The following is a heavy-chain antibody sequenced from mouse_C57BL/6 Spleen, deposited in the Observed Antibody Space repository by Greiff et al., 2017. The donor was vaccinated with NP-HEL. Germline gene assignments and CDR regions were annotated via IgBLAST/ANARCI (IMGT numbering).Heavy chain of an antibody. J-gene: IGHJ2*01. CDR3: ARGDAAWDYFDY. V-gene: IGHV1-61*01. CDR2: IYPSDSET. CDR1: GYTFTSYW. Sequence: QVQLQQPGAELVRPGSSVKLSCKASGYTFTSYWMDWVKQRPGQGLEWIGNIYPSDSETHYNQKFKDKATLTVDKSSSTAYMQHSSLTSEDSAVYYCARGDAAWDYFDYWGQGTTLTVSS. D-gene: IGHD3-3*01.